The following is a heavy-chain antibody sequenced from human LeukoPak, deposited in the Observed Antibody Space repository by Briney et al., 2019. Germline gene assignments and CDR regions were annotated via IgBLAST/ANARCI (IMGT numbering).Heavy chain of an antibody. CDR2: ISYDGSNK. CDR1: GFTFSSYA. J-gene: IGHJ4*02. V-gene: IGHV3-30-3*01. CDR3: AKGGGSNFFDY. Sequence: GRSLRLSCAASGFTFSSYAMHWVRQAPGKGLEWVAVISYDGSNKYYADSVKGRFTISRDNSKNTLYLQMNSLRAEDTAVYYCAKGGGSNFFDYWGQGTLVTVSS. D-gene: IGHD5-24*01.